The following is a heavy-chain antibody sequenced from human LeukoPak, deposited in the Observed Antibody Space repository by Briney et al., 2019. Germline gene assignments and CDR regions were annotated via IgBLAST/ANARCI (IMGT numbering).Heavy chain of an antibody. Sequence: GGSLRLSCAASGFTFSSYSMNWVRQAPGKGLEWVSYISSSSSTIYYADSVKGRFTISRDNAKNSLYLQMNSLRAEDTAVYYCARRIAAAGNDAFDIWGQGTMVTVSS. J-gene: IGHJ3*02. CDR2: ISSSSSTI. D-gene: IGHD6-13*01. CDR3: ARRIAAAGNDAFDI. V-gene: IGHV3-48*01. CDR1: GFTFSSYS.